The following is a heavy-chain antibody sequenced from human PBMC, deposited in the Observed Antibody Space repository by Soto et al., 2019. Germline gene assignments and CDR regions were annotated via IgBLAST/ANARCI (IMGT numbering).Heavy chain of an antibody. CDR1: GFTFSSYS. Sequence: EVQLVESGGGLVQPGGSLRLSCAASGFTFSSYSMNWVRQAPGKGLEWVSYISSSSSTIYYADSVKGRFTISRDNAKNSLYLQMNSLRDEDTAVYYCARDRSSSWYWTDPQSYYYYGMDVWGQGTTVTVSS. J-gene: IGHJ6*02. CDR2: ISSSSSTI. CDR3: ARDRSSSWYWTDPQSYYYYGMDV. D-gene: IGHD6-13*01. V-gene: IGHV3-48*02.